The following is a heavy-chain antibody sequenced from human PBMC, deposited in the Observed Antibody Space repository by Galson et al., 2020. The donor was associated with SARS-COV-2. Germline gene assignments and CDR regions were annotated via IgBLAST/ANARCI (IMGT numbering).Heavy chain of an antibody. CDR1: GGSITTYY. D-gene: IGHD4-17*01. V-gene: IGHV4-4*07. J-gene: IGHJ4*01. CDR2: IYSSGNA. CDR3: ASDYGTDY. Sequence: SETLSLTCTVSGGSITTYYWSWIRQPAGRTLEWIGRIYSSGNANYNPSFKSRVTMSADTSKNQLSLRLNPVTAADTAIYYCASDYGTDYWGHGTLVTVSA.